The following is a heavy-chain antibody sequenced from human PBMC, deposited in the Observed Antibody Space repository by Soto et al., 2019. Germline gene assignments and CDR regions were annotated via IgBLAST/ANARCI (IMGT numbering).Heavy chain of an antibody. CDR2: IYYSGST. CDR3: ARRWGSAYYFDY. Sequence: SETLSLTCTVSGGSISSYYWSWIRQPPGKGLEWIGYIYYSGSTYYNPSLKSRVTISVDTSKNQFSLKLSSVTAADTAVYYCARRWGSAYYFDYWGQGTLVTVSS. D-gene: IGHD4-17*01. CDR1: GGSISSYY. V-gene: IGHV4-59*04. J-gene: IGHJ4*02.